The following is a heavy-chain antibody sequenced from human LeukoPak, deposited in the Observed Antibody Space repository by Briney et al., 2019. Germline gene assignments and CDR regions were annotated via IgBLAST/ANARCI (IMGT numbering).Heavy chain of an antibody. Sequence: GGSLRLSCAASGFTFSNAWMSWVRQAPGKGLEWVGRIKSKTDGGTTDYAAPVKGRFTISRDDSKNTLYLQMNSLKTEDTAVYYCTTDSRATTATLDCWGQGTLVTVSS. CDR1: GFTFSNAW. V-gene: IGHV3-15*01. CDR3: TTDSRATTATLDC. J-gene: IGHJ4*02. CDR2: IKSKTDGGTT. D-gene: IGHD1-26*01.